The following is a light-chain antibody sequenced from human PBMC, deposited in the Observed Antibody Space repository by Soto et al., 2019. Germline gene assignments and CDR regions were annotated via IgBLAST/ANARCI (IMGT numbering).Light chain of an antibody. CDR1: QGIGID. Sequence: DIQMTQSPSSLSASVGDRVTITCRASQGIGIDLGWYQQKPGKAPKRLIYGASSLQSGVPSRFSGSGSGTEFTLTISSLQPEDFATYYRLQHDTYPLTFGGGTKVEIK. J-gene: IGKJ4*01. V-gene: IGKV1-17*01. CDR3: LQHDTYPLT. CDR2: GAS.